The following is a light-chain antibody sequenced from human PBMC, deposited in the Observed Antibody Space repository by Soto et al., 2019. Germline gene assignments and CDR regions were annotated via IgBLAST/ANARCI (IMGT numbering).Light chain of an antibody. CDR1: QSISSW. CDR2: DAS. Sequence: DIQMTQSPSTLSASVGDRVTITCRASQSISSWLAWYQQKPGKAPKLLIYDASSLESGVPSRFSGSVSGTEFPLTISRLQPDDFAAYYCQQYNSYSAFGPGTKVDIK. J-gene: IGKJ3*01. CDR3: QQYNSYSA. V-gene: IGKV1-5*01.